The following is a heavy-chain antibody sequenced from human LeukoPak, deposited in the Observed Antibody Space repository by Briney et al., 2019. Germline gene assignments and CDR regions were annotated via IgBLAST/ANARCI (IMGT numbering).Heavy chain of an antibody. Sequence: GRSLRLSCAASGFTFSSYSMNWVRQAPGKGLEWVSSISSSSSYIYYADSVKGRFTISRDNAKNSLYLQMNSLRAEDTAVYYCARMGSSGYYGSDYWGQGTLVTVSS. V-gene: IGHV3-21*01. CDR3: ARMGSSGYYGSDY. CDR2: ISSSSSYI. D-gene: IGHD3-22*01. CDR1: GFTFSSYS. J-gene: IGHJ4*02.